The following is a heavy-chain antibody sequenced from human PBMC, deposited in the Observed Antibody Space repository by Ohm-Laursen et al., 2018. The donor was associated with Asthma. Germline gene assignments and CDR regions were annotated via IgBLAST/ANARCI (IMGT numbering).Heavy chain of an antibody. V-gene: IGHV1-69*13. CDR2: IIPIFGTA. CDR1: GGTFSSYA. Sequence: SVKVSCKASGGTFSSYAISWVRQAPGQGLEWMGGIIPIFGTANYAQKFQGRVTITADESTSTAYMELRSLRSDDTAVYYCTRDIGYGDDTFDYWGQGTLVTVSS. CDR3: TRDIGYGDDTFDY. D-gene: IGHD4-17*01. J-gene: IGHJ4*02.